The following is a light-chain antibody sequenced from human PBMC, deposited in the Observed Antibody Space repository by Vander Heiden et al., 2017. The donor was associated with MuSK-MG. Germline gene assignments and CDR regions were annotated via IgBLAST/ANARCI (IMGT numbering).Light chain of an antibody. CDR3: QQSYNTFNT. CDR2: AAS. Sequence: IQLPPSPSSLSASVGDRVTITCRASQNIRRHLNWYQQKPGKAPKVLIYAASNLQSGVPSRFSGSGSGTDFTLTISSLQPEDFATYSCQQSYNTFNTFGHGTKVEIK. V-gene: IGKV1-39*01. CDR1: QNIRRH. J-gene: IGKJ3*01.